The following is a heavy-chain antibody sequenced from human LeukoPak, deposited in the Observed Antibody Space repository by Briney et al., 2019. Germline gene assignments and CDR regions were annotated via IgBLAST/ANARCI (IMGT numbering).Heavy chain of an antibody. CDR2: ISSRSSFI. CDR3: ARSEDDILTGYSWFDP. V-gene: IGHV3-21*04. J-gene: IGHJ5*02. Sequence: GGSLRLSCAASGFTFSSHSMNWIRQAPGKGLEWVSSISSRSSFIYYADSVKGRFTISRDNAKNSLYLQMNSLRAEDTAVYYCARSEDDILTGYSWFDPWGQGTLVTVSS. D-gene: IGHD3-9*01. CDR1: GFTFSSHS.